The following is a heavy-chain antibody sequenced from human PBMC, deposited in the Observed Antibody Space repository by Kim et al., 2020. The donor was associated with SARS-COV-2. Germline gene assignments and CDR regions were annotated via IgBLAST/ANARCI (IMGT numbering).Heavy chain of an antibody. V-gene: IGHV5-10-1*01. CDR3: ARLGGYSSPVYSSSWYREIPDY. CDR2: IDPSDSYT. J-gene: IGHJ4*02. D-gene: IGHD6-13*01. Sequence: GESLKISCKGSGYSFTSYWISWVRQMPGKGLEWMGRIDPSDSYTNYSPSFQGHVTISADKSISTAYLQWSSLKASDTAMYYCARLGGYSSPVYSSSWYREIPDYWGQGTLVTVSS. CDR1: GYSFTSYW.